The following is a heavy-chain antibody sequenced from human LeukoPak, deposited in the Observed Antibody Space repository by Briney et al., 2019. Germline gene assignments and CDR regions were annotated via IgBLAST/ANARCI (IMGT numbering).Heavy chain of an antibody. J-gene: IGHJ4*02. CDR3: AKDMEVAPTYAFDY. CDR1: GFTFDDFA. D-gene: IGHD5-12*01. V-gene: IGHV3-9*03. Sequence: GGSLRLSCAASGFTFDDFAMHWVRQAPGKGLEGVSGISWNSGSIGYADSVKGRFAISRDNAKNSLYLQMNSLRAEVMALDYCAKDMEVAPTYAFDYWGQGTLVTVSS. CDR2: ISWNSGSI.